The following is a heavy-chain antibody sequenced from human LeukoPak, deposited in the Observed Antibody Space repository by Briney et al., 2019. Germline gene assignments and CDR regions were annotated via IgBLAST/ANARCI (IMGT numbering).Heavy chain of an antibody. D-gene: IGHD3-10*01. V-gene: IGHV4-39*01. Sequence: PSETLSLTCTVSGDSICGGSYYWGWIRQPPGKGLECIGSIDYSGSTYYNVSLKSRVTISIDTSKNQFSLKRNSVTATDTAVYYCARHYGPWGQGTLVTVSS. CDR3: ARHYGP. J-gene: IGHJ4*02. CDR1: GDSICGGSYY. CDR2: IDYSGST.